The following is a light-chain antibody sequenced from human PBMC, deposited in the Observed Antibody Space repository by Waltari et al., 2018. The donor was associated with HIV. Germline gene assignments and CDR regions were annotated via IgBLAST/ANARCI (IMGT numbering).Light chain of an antibody. CDR1: SCDIGGYKY. CDR2: DVS. J-gene: IGLJ1*01. V-gene: IGLV2-14*03. CDR3: SSYTSSSTLGV. Sequence: QSALTQPASVSGSPGQSITISCTGTSCDIGGYKYVSWYQQHPGKVPKLMISDVSHRPSGVSNRFSGSKSGNTASLTISGLQAEDEADYYCSSYTSSSTLGVFGSGTKVTVL.